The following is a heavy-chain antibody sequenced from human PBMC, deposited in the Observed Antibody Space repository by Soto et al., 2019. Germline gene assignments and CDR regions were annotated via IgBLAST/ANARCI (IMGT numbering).Heavy chain of an antibody. CDR3: AREGRLGGTPGFDY. D-gene: IGHD3-3*01. Sequence: QVQLVQSGAEVKTPGSSVTVSCKASGGTFSSYAISWLRQAPGQGLEWMGGIIPIFGTANYAQKFQGRVTITADDSTSTAYMELSSLRSEDTAVYYCAREGRLGGTPGFDYWGQGTLVTVS. CDR2: IIPIFGTA. J-gene: IGHJ4*02. V-gene: IGHV1-69*01. CDR1: GGTFSSYA.